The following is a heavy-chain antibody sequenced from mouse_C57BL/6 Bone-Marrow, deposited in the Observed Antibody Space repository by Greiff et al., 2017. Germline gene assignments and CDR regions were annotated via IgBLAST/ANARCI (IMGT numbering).Heavy chain of an antibody. J-gene: IGHJ2*01. Sequence: VQLQQSGAELVRPGASVKLSCTASGFNIKDYYMHWVKQRPEQGLEWIGRIDPEDGDTEYAPKFQGKATMTADTSSNTAYLQLSSLTSEDTAVYYCTTPYYGSSYYFDYWGQGTTLTVSS. CDR3: TTPYYGSSYYFDY. D-gene: IGHD1-1*01. V-gene: IGHV14-1*01. CDR1: GFNIKDYY. CDR2: IDPEDGDT.